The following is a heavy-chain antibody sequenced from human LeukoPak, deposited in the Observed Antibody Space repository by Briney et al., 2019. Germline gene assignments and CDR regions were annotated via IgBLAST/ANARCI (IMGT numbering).Heavy chain of an antibody. CDR1: GGSISSGGYY. V-gene: IGHV4-31*03. D-gene: IGHD6-13*01. CDR3: ARESEGAAGTVDY. J-gene: IGHJ4*02. CDR2: IYYSGST. Sequence: SETLSLACTVSGGSISSGGYYWSWIRQHPGKGLEWIGYIYYSGSTYYNPSLKSRVIISVDTSKNQFSLKLSSVTAADTAVYYCARESEGAAGTVDYWGQGTLVTVSS.